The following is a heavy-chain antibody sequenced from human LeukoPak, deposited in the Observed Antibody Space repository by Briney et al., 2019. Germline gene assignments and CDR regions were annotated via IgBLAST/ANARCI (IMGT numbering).Heavy chain of an antibody. CDR1: GGSFSGYY. CDR3: ARAPIGLGYYYYGMDV. Sequence: SETLSLTCAVYGGSFSGYYWSWIRQPPGKGLEWIGEINHSGSTNYNPSLKSRVTISVDTSKNQFSLKLSSVTAADTAVYYCARAPIGLGYYYYGMDVWGKGTTVTVSS. J-gene: IGHJ6*04. D-gene: IGHD2-21*01. CDR2: INHSGST. V-gene: IGHV4-34*01.